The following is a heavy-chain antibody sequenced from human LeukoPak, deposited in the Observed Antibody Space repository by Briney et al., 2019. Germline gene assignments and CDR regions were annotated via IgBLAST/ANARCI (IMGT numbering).Heavy chain of an antibody. V-gene: IGHV1-46*01. CDR2: INPSGGST. CDR3: ARVYDSSGYYLDY. CDR1: GYTFTSYH. Sequence: ASVKVSCKASGYTFTSYHMHWVRQAPGQGLEWMGIINPSGGSTSYAQKFQGRATMTRDMSTSTAYMELSSLRSEDTAVYYCARVYDSSGYYLDYWGQGTLVTVSS. J-gene: IGHJ4*02. D-gene: IGHD3-22*01.